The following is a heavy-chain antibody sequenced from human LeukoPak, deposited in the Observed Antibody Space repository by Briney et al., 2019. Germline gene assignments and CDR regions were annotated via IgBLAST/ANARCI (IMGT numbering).Heavy chain of an antibody. Sequence: SETLSLTCTVSGDSISSGGHYWNWIRQRPGKGLEWIGYIFYTGSTYYNSSLKSRVAISVDTSKNQFSLKLSSVTAADTAVYYCARSPGIWNEYGRLEYWGQGALVTVSS. J-gene: IGHJ4*02. CDR2: IFYTGST. D-gene: IGHD1-1*01. V-gene: IGHV4-31*03. CDR3: ARSPGIWNEYGRLEY. CDR1: GDSISSGGHY.